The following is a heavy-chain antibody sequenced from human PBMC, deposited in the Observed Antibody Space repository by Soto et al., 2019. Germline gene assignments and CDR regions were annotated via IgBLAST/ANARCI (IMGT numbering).Heavy chain of an antibody. Sequence: PGESLKISCKGSGYSFTSYWIGWVRQMPGKGLEWMGSIYPGDSDTRYSPSFQGQVTISADRSISTAYLQWSSLKASDTAMYYCARLAILAVAGNFDYWGQGTLVTVSS. V-gene: IGHV5-51*01. D-gene: IGHD6-19*01. CDR1: GYSFTSYW. J-gene: IGHJ4*02. CDR3: ARLAILAVAGNFDY. CDR2: IYPGDSDT.